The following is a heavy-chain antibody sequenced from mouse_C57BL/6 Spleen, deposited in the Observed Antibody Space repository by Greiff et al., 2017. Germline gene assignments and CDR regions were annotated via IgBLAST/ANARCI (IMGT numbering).Heavy chain of an antibody. CDR2: IYPSDSET. Sequence: QVQLQQPGAELVRPGSSVKLSCKASGYTFTSYWMDWVKQRPGQGLEWIGNIYPSDSETHYNQKFKDKATLTVDKSSSTAYMQLSSLTSEDSAVXYCARGEVWLRRERYYFDYWGQGTTLTVSS. CDR3: ARGEVWLRRERYYFDY. CDR1: GYTFTSYW. D-gene: IGHD2-2*01. J-gene: IGHJ2*01. V-gene: IGHV1-61*01.